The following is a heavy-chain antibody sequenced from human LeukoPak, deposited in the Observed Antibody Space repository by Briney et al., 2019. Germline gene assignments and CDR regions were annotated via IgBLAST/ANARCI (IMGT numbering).Heavy chain of an antibody. Sequence: PGGSLRLSCVASGFSFTTYWMNWVRQAPGKGLEWLANIKEDGSVINYVDSVKGRFTISSDNAKSSLYLQMNSLRAEDMAVYYCASDRGWLQFDFWGQGTLVTVSS. CDR2: IKEDGSVI. D-gene: IGHD5-24*01. CDR3: ASDRGWLQFDF. V-gene: IGHV3-7*01. J-gene: IGHJ4*02. CDR1: GFSFTTYW.